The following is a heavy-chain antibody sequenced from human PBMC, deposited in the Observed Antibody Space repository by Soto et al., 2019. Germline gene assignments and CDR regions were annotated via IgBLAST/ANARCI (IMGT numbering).Heavy chain of an antibody. D-gene: IGHD3-16*01. CDR2: IYYSGST. J-gene: IGHJ4*02. V-gene: IGHV4-59*01. CDR3: ARIGRLRSTFDY. Sequence: PQTLPLTYTVSGGSISSYYWSWFRQPPGKGLEWIGYIYYSGSTNYNPSLKSRVTISVDTSKNQFSLKLSSVTAADTAVYYCARIGRLRSTFDYWGQGTLVTVS. CDR1: GGSISSYY.